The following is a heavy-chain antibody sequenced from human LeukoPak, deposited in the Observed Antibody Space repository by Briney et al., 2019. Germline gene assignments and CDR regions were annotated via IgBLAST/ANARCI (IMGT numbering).Heavy chain of an antibody. CDR3: ATPVDTAMVTPFDY. Sequence: GSLRLSFAASGFTFSDYYMSWIRPAPGKGLEWVSYISSSGSTIYYADSVKGRFTISRDNAKNSLYLQMNSLRAEDTAVYYCATPVDTAMVTPFDYWGQGTLVTVSS. CDR2: ISSSGSTI. D-gene: IGHD5-18*01. J-gene: IGHJ4*02. CDR1: GFTFSDYY. V-gene: IGHV3-11*04.